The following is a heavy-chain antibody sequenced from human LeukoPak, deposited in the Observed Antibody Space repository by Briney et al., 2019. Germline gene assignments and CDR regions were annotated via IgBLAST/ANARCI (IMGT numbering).Heavy chain of an antibody. CDR2: IYYSGST. J-gene: IGHJ4*02. D-gene: IGHD4-11*01. V-gene: IGHV4-59*08. CDR3: ARGKKTVNLDY. CDR1: GGSITSYY. Sequence: SETLSLTCTVSGGSITSYYWSWIRQPPGKGLEWIGYIYYSGSTNYNPSLKSRVTISVDTSKNQFSLKLSSVTAADTAVYYCARGKKTVNLDYWGQGTLVTVSS.